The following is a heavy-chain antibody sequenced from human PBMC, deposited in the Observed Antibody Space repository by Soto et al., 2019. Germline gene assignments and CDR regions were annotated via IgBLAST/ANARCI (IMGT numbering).Heavy chain of an antibody. CDR1: GGTFSSYT. CDR2: IIPILGIA. J-gene: IGHJ2*01. D-gene: IGHD6-6*01. CDR3: ARYSSSAYWYLDL. Sequence: GASVKVSCKASGGTFSSYTISWVRQSPGQGLEWMGRIIPILGIANYAQKFQGRVTITADKSTSTAYMELSSLRSEDTAVYYCARYSSSAYWYLDLWGRGTLVTVSS. V-gene: IGHV1-69*02.